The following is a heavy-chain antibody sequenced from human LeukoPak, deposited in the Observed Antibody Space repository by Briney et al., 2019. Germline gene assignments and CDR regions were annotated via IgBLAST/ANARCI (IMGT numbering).Heavy chain of an antibody. V-gene: IGHV3-30*04. CDR1: GFTFSTYA. D-gene: IGHD5-12*01. CDR2: ISYDGSNT. J-gene: IGHJ6*04. Sequence: PGGSLRLSCAASGFTFSTYAMHWVRQAPGKGLEWVAVISYDGSNTYYADSVRGRFTISRDNSKNTLYLQMNSLRAEDTAVYYCARAERGGYSGYDYGMDLWGKGTTATVSS. CDR3: ARAERGGYSGYDYGMDL.